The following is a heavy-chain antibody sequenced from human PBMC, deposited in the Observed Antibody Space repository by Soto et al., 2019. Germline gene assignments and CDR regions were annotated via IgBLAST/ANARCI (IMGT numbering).Heavy chain of an antibody. D-gene: IGHD6-13*01. J-gene: IGHJ4*02. CDR2: IDWDDDK. Sequence: SGPTLVKPTQTLTLTCTFSGFSLSTSGMCVSWIRQPPGKALEWLARIDWDDDKYYSTSLKTRLTISKDTSKNQVVLTMTNMDPVDTATYYCARILVGGAAAGTGKLGHDYWGQGTLVTVSS. CDR3: ARILVGGAAAGTGKLGHDY. V-gene: IGHV2-70*11. CDR1: GFSLSTSGMC.